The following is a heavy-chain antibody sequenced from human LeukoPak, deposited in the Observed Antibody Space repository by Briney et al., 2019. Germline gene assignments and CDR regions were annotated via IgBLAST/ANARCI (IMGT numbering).Heavy chain of an antibody. V-gene: IGHV3-21*01. CDR3: ARDSAFRYSSSADAFDI. CDR2: ISSSSSYI. CDR1: GFTFSSYS. Sequence: GGSLRLSCAASGFTFSSYSMNWVRQAPGKGLEWVSSISSSSSYIYYADSVKGRFTISRDNAKNSLYLQMNSLKAEDTAVYYCARDSAFRYSSSADAFDIWGQGTMVTVSS. D-gene: IGHD6-6*01. J-gene: IGHJ3*02.